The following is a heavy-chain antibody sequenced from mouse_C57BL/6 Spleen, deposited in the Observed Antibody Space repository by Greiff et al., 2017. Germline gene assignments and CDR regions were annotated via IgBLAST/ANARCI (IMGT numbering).Heavy chain of an antibody. V-gene: IGHV1-80*01. CDR1: GYAFSSYW. CDR2: IYPGDGDT. Sequence: QVQLQQSGAELVKPGASVKISCKASGYAFSSYWMNWVKQRPGKGLEWIGQIYPGDGDTNYNGKFKGKATLTADKSSSTAYMQLSSLTSEDSAVYFCARFWDVGFHWYFDVWGTGTTVTVSS. D-gene: IGHD4-1*01. J-gene: IGHJ1*03. CDR3: ARFWDVGFHWYFDV.